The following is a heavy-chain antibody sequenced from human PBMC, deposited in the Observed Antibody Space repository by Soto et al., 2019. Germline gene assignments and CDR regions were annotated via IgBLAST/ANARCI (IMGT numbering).Heavy chain of an antibody. CDR3: ARGPAAPAHYYYYYMDV. J-gene: IGHJ6*03. D-gene: IGHD2-2*01. CDR2: INPNSGGT. CDR1: GYTFTGYY. V-gene: IGHV1-2*04. Sequence: ASVKVSCKASGYTFTGYYMHWVRQAPGQGLEWMGWINPNSGGTNYAQKFQGWVTMTRDTSISTAYMELSRLRSDDTAVYYCARGPAAPAHYYYYYMDVWGKGTTVTVSS.